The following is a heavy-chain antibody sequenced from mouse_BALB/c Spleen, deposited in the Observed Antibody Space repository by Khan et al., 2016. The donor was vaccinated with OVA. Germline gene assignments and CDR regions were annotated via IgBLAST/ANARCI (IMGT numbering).Heavy chain of an antibody. D-gene: IGHD1-2*01. V-gene: IGHV3-2*02. CDR1: GYSITSGYG. CDR2: ISYSGST. CDR3: VRTARIKY. J-gene: IGHJ2*01. Sequence: EVQLQELGPGLVKPSQSLSLTCTVTGYSITSGYGWNWIRQFPGNKLEWMGYISYSGSTNYNPSLKSRISITRDTSKNQFFLQLNSVTTEDTATXYCVRTARIKYWGQGTTLTVSS.